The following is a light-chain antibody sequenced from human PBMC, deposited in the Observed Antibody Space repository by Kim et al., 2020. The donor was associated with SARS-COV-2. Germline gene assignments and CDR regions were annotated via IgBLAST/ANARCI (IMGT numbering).Light chain of an antibody. CDR3: QAWDSSTVV. V-gene: IGLV3-1*01. J-gene: IGLJ2*01. CDR2: QDS. CDR1: KLGDKY. Sequence: VSPGQTASLTCSGDKLGDKYACWYQQEPGQSPVLVIYQDSKRPSGIPERFSGSSSGNTATLTISETQAMDEADYYCQAWDSSTVVFGGGTQLTVL.